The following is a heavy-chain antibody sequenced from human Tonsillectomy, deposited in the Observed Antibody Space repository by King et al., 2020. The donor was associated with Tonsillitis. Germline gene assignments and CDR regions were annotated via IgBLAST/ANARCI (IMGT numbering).Heavy chain of an antibody. D-gene: IGHD1-26*01. CDR1: GFTFSSYA. CDR2: ISYDGSSE. CDR3: AGDMGGDSGWYDS. J-gene: IGHJ5*01. V-gene: IGHV3-30*04. Sequence: VQLVESGGGVVQPGRSLRLSCAASGFTFSSYAMHWVRQSPGRGPEWVALISYDGSSENYADFVKGRFTISRDDSKNTLYLQMNSLKPDDTAVYSCAGDMGGDSGWYDSWGQGTLVTVSS.